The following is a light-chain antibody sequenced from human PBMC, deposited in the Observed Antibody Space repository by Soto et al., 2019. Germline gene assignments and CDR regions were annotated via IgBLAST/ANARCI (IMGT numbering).Light chain of an antibody. CDR3: CSYAGSRTLV. CDR2: EGS. J-gene: IGLJ2*01. CDR1: SSDVGSYIL. V-gene: IGLV2-23*01. Sequence: QSALTQPASVSGSPGQSINISCTGTSSDVGSYILVSWYQQHPGKAPKLMIYEGSKRPSGVSNRFSGSKSGNTASLTISGLQAEDEADYYGCSYAGSRTLVFGGGTKLTVL.